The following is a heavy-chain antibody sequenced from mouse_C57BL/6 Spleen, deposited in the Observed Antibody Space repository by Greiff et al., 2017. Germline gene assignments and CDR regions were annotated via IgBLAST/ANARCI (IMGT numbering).Heavy chain of an antibody. V-gene: IGHV1-64*01. CDR1: GYTFTSYW. D-gene: IGHD1-1*01. Sequence: QVQLQQPGAELVKPGASVKLSCKASGYTFTSYWMHWVKPRPGQCLEWNGMIHPNSGSTNYNAQFQSTATLHVDKSSSTAYIQLSSRTSEDSAVYYGARYGTHWYFEVWGTGTTVTVSS. CDR3: ARYGTHWYFEV. CDR2: IHPNSGST. J-gene: IGHJ1*03.